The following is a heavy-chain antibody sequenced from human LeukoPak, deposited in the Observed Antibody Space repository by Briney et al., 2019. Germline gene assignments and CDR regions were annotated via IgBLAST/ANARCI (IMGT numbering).Heavy chain of an antibody. D-gene: IGHD3-22*01. CDR2: IYYSGRT. CDR3: ARRRYYDGSGYLE. J-gene: IGHJ1*01. CDR1: GDSISRSDSY. Sequence: SETLSLTCSVSGDSISRSDSYWDWIRQPPGKGLQWIGSIYYSGRTYYSPSLKSRVTMSVDTYNNQFSLNLRSVTAADTAVYYCARRRYYDGSGYLEWGQGTLLSVSS. V-gene: IGHV4-39*01.